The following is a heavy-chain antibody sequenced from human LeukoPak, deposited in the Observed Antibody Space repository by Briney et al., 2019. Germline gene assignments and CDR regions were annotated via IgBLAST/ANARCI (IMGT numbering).Heavy chain of an antibody. Sequence: GGSLRLSCEASGFTLSTYWMNWVRQVPGKGLDWVANINPDGSGKRYVDSVKGRFTIARDNADNSLSLQMNSLKAEDTAVYYCASWGAGGNSWGQGTLVTVSS. CDR3: ASWGAGGNS. V-gene: IGHV3-7*01. J-gene: IGHJ4*02. D-gene: IGHD3-16*01. CDR1: GFTLSTYW. CDR2: INPDGSGK.